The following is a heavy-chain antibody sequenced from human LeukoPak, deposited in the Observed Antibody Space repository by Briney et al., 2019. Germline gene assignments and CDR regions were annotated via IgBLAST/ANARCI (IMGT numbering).Heavy chain of an antibody. CDR3: ARERMVGNDYGDYIGVY. V-gene: IGHV1-69*13. Sequence: SVKVSCKASGGTFSSYAISWVRQAPGQGLEWMGGIIPIFGTANYAQKFQGRVTITADESTSTAYMELSSLRSEDTAVYYCARERMVGNDYGDYIGVYWGQGTLVTVSS. J-gene: IGHJ4*02. CDR1: GGTFSSYA. D-gene: IGHD4-17*01. CDR2: IIPIFGTA.